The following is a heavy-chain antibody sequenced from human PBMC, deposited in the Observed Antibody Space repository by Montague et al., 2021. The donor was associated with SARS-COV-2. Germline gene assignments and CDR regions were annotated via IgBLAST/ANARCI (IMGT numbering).Heavy chain of an antibody. J-gene: IGHJ2*01. CDR3: AGDRGRFWHFDL. CDR2: IYYSGST. V-gene: IGHV4-59*01. Sequence: SETLSLTCTVSGGSISSYYWNWIRQSPGKGLECIGYIYYSGSTKXNPSLKSRVTISVDTSKSQMSLRLNSVTAADTAVYYCAGDRGRFWHFDLWGRGTLVTVSS. CDR1: GGSISSYY. D-gene: IGHD5-12*01.